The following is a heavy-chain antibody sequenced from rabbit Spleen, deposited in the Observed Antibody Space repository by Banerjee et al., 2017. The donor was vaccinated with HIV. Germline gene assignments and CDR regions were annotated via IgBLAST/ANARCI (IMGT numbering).Heavy chain of an antibody. CDR3: ARDAGSTGRVYDQLDL. Sequence: QEQLVESGGDLVKPEGSLTLTCTASGFSFSSRDVMCWVRQAPGKGLEWIACINTINGNNVYATWAKGRFTISKSTSLNTVTLQMTSLTDADTATYFCARDAGSTGRVYDQLDLWGQGTLVTVS. V-gene: IGHV1S45*01. J-gene: IGHJ6*01. CDR2: INTINGNN. D-gene: IGHD3-1*01. CDR1: GFSFSSRDV.